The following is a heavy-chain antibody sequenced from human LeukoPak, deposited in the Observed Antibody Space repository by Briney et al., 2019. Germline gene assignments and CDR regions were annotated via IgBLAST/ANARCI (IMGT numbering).Heavy chain of an antibody. J-gene: IGHJ6*02. Sequence: PSQTLSLTCAISGDSVSSNSAAWNWIRQSPSRGLEWLGRTYYRSKWYNDYAVSVKSRITINPDTSKNQFSLQLNSVTPEDTAVYYCARDDFWSGYSQHGMDVWGLGTTVTVSS. CDR2: TYYRSKWYN. CDR3: ARDDFWSGYSQHGMDV. D-gene: IGHD3-3*01. V-gene: IGHV6-1*01. CDR1: GDSVSSNSAA.